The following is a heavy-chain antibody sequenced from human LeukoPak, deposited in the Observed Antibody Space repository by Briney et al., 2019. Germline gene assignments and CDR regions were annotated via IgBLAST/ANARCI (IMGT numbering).Heavy chain of an antibody. Sequence: GSSVKVSCKASGYTFTSYGISWVRQAPGQGLEGMGWIGAYNGNTNYAQKLQGRVTMTTDTSTSTSYMELRSLRSDDTAVYYCARVPWELAYYFDYWGQGTLVTVSS. CDR2: IGAYNGNT. J-gene: IGHJ4*02. D-gene: IGHD1-26*01. CDR3: ARVPWELAYYFDY. V-gene: IGHV1-18*01. CDR1: GYTFTSYG.